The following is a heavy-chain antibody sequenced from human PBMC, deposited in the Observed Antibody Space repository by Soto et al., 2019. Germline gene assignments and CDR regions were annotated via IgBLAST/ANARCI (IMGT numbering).Heavy chain of an antibody. D-gene: IGHD3-22*01. CDR1: GFTFSDHY. CDR3: ARDGDYYDSSGYYLRDAFDI. V-gene: IGHV3-11*01. CDR2: ISGSGGII. J-gene: IGHJ3*02. Sequence: QVQLVESGGGLVKPGGSLRLSCAASGFTFSDHYMSWIRQAPGTGLEWISYISGSGGIIYHVDSVKGRFTISRDNTKNSLYLQMNSLRAGDTAVYYCARDGDYYDSSGYYLRDAFDIWGQGTTVTVSS.